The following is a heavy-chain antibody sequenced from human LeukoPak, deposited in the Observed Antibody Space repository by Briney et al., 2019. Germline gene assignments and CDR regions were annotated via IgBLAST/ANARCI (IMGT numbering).Heavy chain of an antibody. CDR2: IIPIFGTA. CDR1: GGTFSSYA. D-gene: IGHD7-27*01. J-gene: IGHJ3*02. Sequence: SVKVSCQASGGTFSSYAISWVRQAPGQWLEWMGRIIPIFGTANYAQKCQGRVTITTDESTSTAYMELSNLRSEDTAVYYCARDGIANWGSPTGYDAFDIWGQGTMVTVSS. V-gene: IGHV1-69*05. CDR3: ARDGIANWGSPTGYDAFDI.